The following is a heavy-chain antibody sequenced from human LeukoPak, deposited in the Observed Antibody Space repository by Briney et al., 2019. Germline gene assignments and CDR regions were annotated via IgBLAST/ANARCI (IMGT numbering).Heavy chain of an antibody. Sequence: GGSLRLSCATSGFPFNYYAMSWVRQAPGEGLEWVATVGTSADTYYADSVKGRFTISRDNSKNTLYLQMNSLRAEDTAVYYCAKNCPGRAIDYWGQGTLVTVSS. V-gene: IGHV3-23*01. CDR1: GFPFNYYA. J-gene: IGHJ4*02. CDR2: VGTSADT. CDR3: AKNCPGRAIDY. D-gene: IGHD1-1*01.